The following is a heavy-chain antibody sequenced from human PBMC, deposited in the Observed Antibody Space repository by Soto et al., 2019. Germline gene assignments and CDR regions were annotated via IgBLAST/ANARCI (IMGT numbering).Heavy chain of an antibody. CDR3: ARGDNDY. CDR2: IHPDGGHT. V-gene: IGHV1-46*01. CDR1: GYTFTNYY. J-gene: IGHJ4*02. Sequence: ASVNVSCKPSGYTFTNYYVQWVRQAPGQGLEWMGVIHPDGGHTTYSQKFQDRATMTRDTFTSTIYMELSSLRSEDTAVYYCARGDNDYWGQGTLVTVSS.